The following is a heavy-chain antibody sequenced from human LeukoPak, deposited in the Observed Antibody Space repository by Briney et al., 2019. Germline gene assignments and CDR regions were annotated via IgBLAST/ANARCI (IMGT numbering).Heavy chain of an antibody. CDR1: GFTLSSYS. V-gene: IGHV3-21*04. Sequence: GGSLRLSCAASGFTLSSYSMNWVRQAPGKGLEWVSSISSSSSDIYYADSVKGRFTISRDNAKNSLYLQMNSLRAEDTALYHCARCLSGYGHDAFDIWGQGTMVTVSS. CDR2: ISSSSSDI. CDR3: ARCLSGYGHDAFDI. J-gene: IGHJ3*02. D-gene: IGHD3-22*01.